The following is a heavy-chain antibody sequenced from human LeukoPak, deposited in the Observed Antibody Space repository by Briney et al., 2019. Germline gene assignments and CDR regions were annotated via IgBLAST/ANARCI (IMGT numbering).Heavy chain of an antibody. CDR1: GGSISSYY. J-gene: IGHJ4*02. Sequence: SETLSLTCTVSGGSISSYYWSWIRQPPGKGLEWIGYIYYSGSTNYNPSLKSRVTISVDTSKNQFSLKLSSVTAADTAVYYCARGTGTTFYWGQGTLVTVSS. V-gene: IGHV4-59*01. CDR2: IYYSGST. CDR3: ARGTGTTFY. D-gene: IGHD1-1*01.